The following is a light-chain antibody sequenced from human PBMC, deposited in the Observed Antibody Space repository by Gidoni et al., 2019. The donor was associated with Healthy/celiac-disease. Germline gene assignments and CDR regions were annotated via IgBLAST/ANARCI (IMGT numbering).Light chain of an antibody. Sequence: IQLTQSPSSLSASVGDRVTITCRASQGISSYLAWYQQKPGKAPKRLIYAASTLQSGVPSSISGSGSGTDFTLTISSLQPEDFATYYCQQLNSYPLTFGGGTKVEIK. J-gene: IGKJ4*01. V-gene: IGKV1-9*01. CDR3: QQLNSYPLT. CDR2: AAS. CDR1: QGISSY.